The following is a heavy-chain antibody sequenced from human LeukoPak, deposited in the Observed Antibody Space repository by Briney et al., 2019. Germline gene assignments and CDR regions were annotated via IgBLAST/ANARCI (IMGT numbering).Heavy chain of an antibody. D-gene: IGHD3-3*01. CDR2: IYSGGST. V-gene: IGHV3-53*01. J-gene: IGHJ6*02. CDR1: GFTVSSNY. Sequence: GGSLRLSCAASGFTVSSNYMSWVRQAPGKGLEWVSVIYSGGSTCYADSVKGRFTISRDNSKNTLYLQMNSLRAEDTAVYYCARGSLGRITIFGVVISGSDYGMDVWGQGTTVTVSS. CDR3: ARGSLGRITIFGVVISGSDYGMDV.